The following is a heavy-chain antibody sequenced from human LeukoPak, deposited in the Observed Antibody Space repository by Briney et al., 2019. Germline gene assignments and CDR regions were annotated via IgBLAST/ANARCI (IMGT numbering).Heavy chain of an antibody. V-gene: IGHV1-18*01. CDR1: GYTFTSYG. J-gene: IGHJ6*03. CDR3: ARDSSSWYLLYYYYYYMDV. D-gene: IGHD6-13*01. CDR2: ISAYNGNT. Sequence: GASVKVSCKASGYTFTSYGISWVRQAPGQGLEWMGWISAYNGNTNYAQKLQGRVTMTTDTSTSTAYVELRSLRSDDTAVYYCARDSSSWYLLYYYYYYMDVWGKGTTVTVSS.